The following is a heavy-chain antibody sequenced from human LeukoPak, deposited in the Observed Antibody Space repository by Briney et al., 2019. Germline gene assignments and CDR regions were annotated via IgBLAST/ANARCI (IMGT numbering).Heavy chain of an antibody. CDR2: IYSGGST. J-gene: IGHJ3*02. V-gene: IGHV3-NL1*01. D-gene: IGHD3-22*01. CDR1: GFTFSSYG. CDR3: ARGGPRHSSGYYSDAFDI. Sequence: GGSLRLSCAASGFTFSSYGMHWVRQAPGKGLEWVSVIYSGGSTYYADSVKGRFTISRDNSKNTLYLQMNSLRAEDTAVYYCARGGPRHSSGYYSDAFDIWGQGTMVTVSS.